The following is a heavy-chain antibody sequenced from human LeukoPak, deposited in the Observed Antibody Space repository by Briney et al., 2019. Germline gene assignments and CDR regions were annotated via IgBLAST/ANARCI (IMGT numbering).Heavy chain of an antibody. Sequence: SVKVSCKASGGTFSSYGISWVRQAPGQGLEWMGGVIPLFGTAEYAQKFQGRVTITTDASTTTAYMELSSLRSEDTAVYYCARDDLTAHYMDVWGTGTTVTVSS. J-gene: IGHJ6*03. V-gene: IGHV1-69*05. CDR3: ARDDLTAHYMDV. D-gene: IGHD2-21*02. CDR2: VIPLFGTA. CDR1: GGTFSSYG.